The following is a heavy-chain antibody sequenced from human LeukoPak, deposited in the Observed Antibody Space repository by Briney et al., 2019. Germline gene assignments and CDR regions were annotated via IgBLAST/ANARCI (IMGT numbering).Heavy chain of an antibody. CDR1: GFTFNRYG. V-gene: IGHV3-33*01. CDR2: IWYDGSNQ. Sequence: PGRSLRLSCAASGFTFNRYGMHWVRQAPGEGLEWVAIIWYDGSNQHYADSVKGRFTISRDNSKNTVYLQMDSLRVEDTAVFYCARDRVGAPFDYWGQGTLVTVSS. CDR3: ARDRVGAPFDY. D-gene: IGHD1-26*01. J-gene: IGHJ4*01.